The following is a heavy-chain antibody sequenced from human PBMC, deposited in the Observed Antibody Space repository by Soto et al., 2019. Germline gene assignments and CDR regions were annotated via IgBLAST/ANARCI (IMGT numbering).Heavy chain of an antibody. V-gene: IGHV3-33*01. CDR3: ARDQTDSGGYSDS. Sequence: ESGGGVVQPGGSLRLSCEASGFNFSSYGIHWVRQAPGKGLEWVAIIWNDGSNEYYADSMKGRFTISRDNSKNTVYLQVSKLRAEDTAVYFCARDQTDSGGYSDSWGQGTLVTVSS. CDR2: IWNDGSNE. D-gene: IGHD3-22*01. CDR1: GFNFSSYG. J-gene: IGHJ4*02.